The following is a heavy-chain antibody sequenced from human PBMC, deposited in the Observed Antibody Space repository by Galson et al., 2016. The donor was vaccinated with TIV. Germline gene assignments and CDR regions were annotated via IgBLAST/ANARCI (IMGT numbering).Heavy chain of an antibody. D-gene: IGHD2/OR15-2a*01. CDR1: GFDFSGYY. V-gene: IGHV3-11*01. CDR2: IGSSGSPI. Sequence: SLRLSCAASGFDFSGYYMSWVRQAPGKGLEWISYIGSSGSPIVYADSVKGRFTISRDNAKNSVYLQMNSLRVEDTAVYYCARDHPLSTVFIAYPGKPYHGLDVWGQGTAVTVSS. J-gene: IGHJ6*02. CDR3: ARDHPLSTVFIAYPGKPYHGLDV.